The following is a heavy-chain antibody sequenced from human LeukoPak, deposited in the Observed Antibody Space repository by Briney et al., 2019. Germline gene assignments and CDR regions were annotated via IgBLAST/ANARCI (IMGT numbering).Heavy chain of an antibody. CDR3: ARGCSSTSCYNAFDI. D-gene: IGHD2-2*02. CDR2: IIPIFGTA. Sequence: SVKVSCKASGGTFSSYAISWVRQAPGQGLEWMGGIIPIFGTANYAQKFQGRVTITADESTSTAYMELSSLRSEDTAVYYCARGCSSTSCYNAFDIWGQGTMVTVSS. CDR1: GGTFSSYA. J-gene: IGHJ3*02. V-gene: IGHV1-69*13.